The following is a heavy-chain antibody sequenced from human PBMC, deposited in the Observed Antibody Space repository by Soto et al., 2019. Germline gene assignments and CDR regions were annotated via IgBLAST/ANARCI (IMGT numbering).Heavy chain of an antibody. CDR2: INHSGST. J-gene: IGHJ5*02. V-gene: IGHV4-34*01. CDR1: GGSFSGYY. CDR3: AXXXXXXXXPKPATYNWFDP. Sequence: QVQLQQWGAGLLKPSETLSLTCAVYGGSFSGYYWSWIRQPPGKGLEWIGEINHSGSTNYNPSLKRRVTISVDTSKNQFSLKLSSVTAADTAVYYCAXXXXXXXXPKPATYNWFDPWGQGTLVTVSS.